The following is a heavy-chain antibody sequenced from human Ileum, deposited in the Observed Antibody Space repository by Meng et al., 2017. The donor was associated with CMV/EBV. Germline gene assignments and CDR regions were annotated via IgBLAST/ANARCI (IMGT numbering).Heavy chain of an antibody. Sequence: GESLKISCAASGFTFSTYWMSWVRQAPGKGLEWVANIKQDRSEHYYVDSVKGRFTISRDNAKNSLYLQMNSLRAEDTAVYYCARDTAGDYWGQGTLVTVSS. D-gene: IGHD5-18*01. CDR2: IKQDRSEH. J-gene: IGHJ4*02. V-gene: IGHV3-7*01. CDR3: ARDTAGDY. CDR1: GFTFSTYW.